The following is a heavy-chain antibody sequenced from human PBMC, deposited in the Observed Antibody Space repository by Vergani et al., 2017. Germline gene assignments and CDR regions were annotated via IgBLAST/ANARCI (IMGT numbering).Heavy chain of an antibody. Sequence: QVQLVESGGGLVKPGGSLRLSCAASGFTFSDYYMSWIRQAPGKGLEWVSYISSSSSYTNYADSVKGRFPISRDNAKNSLYLQMNSLRAEDTAVYYCARAKNFDWLLCYFDDWGQGTLVTVSS. CDR3: ARAKNFDWLLCYFDD. CDR2: ISSSSSYT. V-gene: IGHV3-11*05. D-gene: IGHD3-9*01. J-gene: IGHJ4*02. CDR1: GFTFSDYY.